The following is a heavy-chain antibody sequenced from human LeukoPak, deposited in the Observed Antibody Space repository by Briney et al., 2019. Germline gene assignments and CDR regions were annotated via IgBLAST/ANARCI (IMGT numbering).Heavy chain of an antibody. CDR3: ARKCLDFWSGSCYFDY. V-gene: IGHV1-8*01. J-gene: IGHJ4*02. CDR1: GYTFTSYD. CDR2: MNPNSGNT. Sequence: GASVKVSCKASGYTFTSYDINWVRQATGQGLEWMGWMNPNSGNTGYAQKFQGRVTMTRNTSISTAYMELSSLRSEDTAVYYCARKCLDFWSGSCYFDYWGQGTLVTVSS. D-gene: IGHD3-3*01.